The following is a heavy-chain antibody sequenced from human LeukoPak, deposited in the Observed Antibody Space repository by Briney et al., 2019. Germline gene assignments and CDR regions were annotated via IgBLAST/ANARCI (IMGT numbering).Heavy chain of an antibody. V-gene: IGHV4-59*08. CDR1: GGSISSYY. D-gene: IGHD3-9*01. Sequence: SETLSLTCTVSGGSISSYYWSWIRQPPGKGLEWIGYIYYSGSTNYNPSLKSRVTISVDTSKNQFSLKLSSVTAADTAVYYCARHLRDILTGYYSYYYYYYMDVWGKGTTVTISS. J-gene: IGHJ6*03. CDR2: IYYSGST. CDR3: ARHLRDILTGYYSYYYYYYMDV.